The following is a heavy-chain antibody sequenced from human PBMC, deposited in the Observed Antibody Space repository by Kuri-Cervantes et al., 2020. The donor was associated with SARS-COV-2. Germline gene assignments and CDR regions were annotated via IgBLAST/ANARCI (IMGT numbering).Heavy chain of an antibody. CDR1: GGTFSSYA. Sequence: SVKVSCKASGGTFSSYAISWVRQAPGQGLEWMGGIIPILGIANYAQKFQGRVTMTEDTSTDTAYMELSSLRSEDTAVYYCARGSIAAAWWGAFDIWGQGTMVTVSS. J-gene: IGHJ3*02. V-gene: IGHV1-69*10. CDR3: ARGSIAAAWWGAFDI. CDR2: IIPILGIA. D-gene: IGHD6-13*01.